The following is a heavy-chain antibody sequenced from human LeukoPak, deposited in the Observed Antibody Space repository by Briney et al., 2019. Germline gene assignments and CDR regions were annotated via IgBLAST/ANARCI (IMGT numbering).Heavy chain of an antibody. Sequence: GGSLRLSCAASGFTFSSYGMHWVRQAPGKGLEWGAVIWYDGSNKYYADSVKGRFTISRDNSKNTLYLQMNSLRAEDTAVYYCARDRDYGDYVDAFDIWGQGTMVTVSS. CDR2: IWYDGSNK. J-gene: IGHJ3*02. CDR1: GFTFSSYG. CDR3: ARDRDYGDYVDAFDI. V-gene: IGHV3-33*01. D-gene: IGHD4-17*01.